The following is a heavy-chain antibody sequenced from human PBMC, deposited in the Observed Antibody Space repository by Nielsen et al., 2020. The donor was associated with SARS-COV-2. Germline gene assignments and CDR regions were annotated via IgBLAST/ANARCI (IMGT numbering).Heavy chain of an antibody. J-gene: IGHJ6*02. V-gene: IGHV3-23*01. CDR3: AKDRGYYDFWSGYPTLYYYYGMDV. D-gene: IGHD3-3*01. CDR2: ISGSGGST. CDR1: GFTFSSYA. Sequence: GESLKISCAASGFTFSSYAMSWVRQAPGKGLEWVSAISGSGGSTYYADSVKGRFTISRDNSKNTLYLQMNSLRAEDTAVYYCAKDRGYYDFWSGYPTLYYYYGMDVWGQGTTVTVSS.